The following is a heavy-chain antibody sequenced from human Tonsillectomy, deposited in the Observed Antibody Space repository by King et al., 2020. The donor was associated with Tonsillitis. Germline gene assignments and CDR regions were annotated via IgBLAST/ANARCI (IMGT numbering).Heavy chain of an antibody. CDR1: GYVFTDYY. D-gene: IGHD1-26*01. J-gene: IGHJ3*02. Sequence: QLVQSGAEVEKAGASVKVSCKASGYVFTDYYMHWVRQAPGQGPEWMGWINPKSGGTKYAQRFQGWVTMTRDTSTSTAYMELNKMISDDTAVYFCAKASAWESDVFDIWGQGTMVTVSS. V-gene: IGHV1-2*04. CDR3: AKASAWESDVFDI. CDR2: INPKSGGT.